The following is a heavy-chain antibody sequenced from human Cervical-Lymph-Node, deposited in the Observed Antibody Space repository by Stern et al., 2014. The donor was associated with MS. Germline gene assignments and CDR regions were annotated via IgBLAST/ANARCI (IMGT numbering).Heavy chain of an antibody. CDR2: IDPNSGGT. V-gene: IGHV1-2*06. CDR1: GYTFTDSY. Sequence: QLVQSGAEVAKPGASVKVSCKASGYTFTDSYMHWVRQAPGQGLEWMGRIDPNSGGTNYSQMFQGRVTMTRDTSISTAYMELSRLRSDDTAVYYCARGNSGWHEGDYWGQGTLVTVSS. D-gene: IGHD6-19*01. CDR3: ARGNSGWHEGDY. J-gene: IGHJ4*02.